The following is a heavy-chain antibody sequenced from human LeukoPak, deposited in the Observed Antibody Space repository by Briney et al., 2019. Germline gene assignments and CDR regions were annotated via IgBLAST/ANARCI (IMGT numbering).Heavy chain of an antibody. Sequence: PGGSLRLSCAASGFTFSSYGMHWVRQAPGKGLEWVAVISYDGSNKYYADSVKGRFTISRDNSKNTLYLQMNSLRAEDTAVYYCAEGSVGATGGAFDIWGLGTMVTVSS. CDR2: ISYDGSNK. CDR3: AEGSVGATGGAFDI. D-gene: IGHD1-26*01. J-gene: IGHJ3*02. V-gene: IGHV3-30*18. CDR1: GFTFSSYG.